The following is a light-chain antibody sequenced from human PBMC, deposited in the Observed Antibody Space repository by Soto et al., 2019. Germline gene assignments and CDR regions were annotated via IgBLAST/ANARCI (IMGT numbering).Light chain of an antibody. CDR3: ATWDVSLNGVV. J-gene: IGLJ2*01. CDR1: FSNIGDNG. CDR2: RDD. V-gene: IGLV1-36*01. Sequence: QSVLTQPPSVSAAPRQTVTISCSGAFSNIGDNGVNWYQQLPQKAPKLLIYRDDLLSSGVSDRFSGSKSGTSASLAISGLQSEDEAHYYCATWDVSLNGVVFGGGTKLTVL.